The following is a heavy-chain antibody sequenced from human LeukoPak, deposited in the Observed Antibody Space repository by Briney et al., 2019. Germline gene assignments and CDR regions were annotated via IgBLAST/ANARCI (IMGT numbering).Heavy chain of an antibody. CDR3: ARDKTFCSSPSYDADY. CDR2: ISSGSSYI. CDR1: GFTFDRYN. D-gene: IGHD2-2*01. V-gene: IGHV3-21*01. Sequence: PGGSLRLSCAASGFTFDRYNMIWVRQAPGKGLEWVSSISSGSSYIYYADSVRGRFTISRDSAKNSLYLQMNSLRAEDTAVYYCARDKTFCSSPSYDADYWGQGTLVTVSS. J-gene: IGHJ4*02.